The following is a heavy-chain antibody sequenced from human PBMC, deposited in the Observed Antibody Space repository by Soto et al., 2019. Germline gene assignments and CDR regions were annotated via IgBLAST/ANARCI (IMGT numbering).Heavy chain of an antibody. CDR1: GGSFSGYY. CDR2: INNSGST. CDR3: VGSSGY. J-gene: IGHJ4*02. D-gene: IGHD6-6*01. Sequence: SETVSLPCAVYGGSFSGYYWSWIRQPPGKGLEWIGEINNSGSTNYNPSLKSRVTISVATSKNQFSLKLSSVTAAATAVYSCVGSSGYWGQGTLVTVSS. V-gene: IGHV4-34*01.